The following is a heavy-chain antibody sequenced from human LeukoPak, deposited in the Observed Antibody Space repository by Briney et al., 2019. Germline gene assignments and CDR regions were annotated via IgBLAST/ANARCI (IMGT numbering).Heavy chain of an antibody. J-gene: IGHJ5*02. CDR3: ARDMGGEGFNSFVH. CDR2: IYSGGFSGGGP. D-gene: IGHD1-26*01. CDR1: GHNVSSHR. V-gene: IGHV3-66*01. Sequence: GGSLRPSCPLSGHNVSSHRMKWVRQAPGKGLDWVSVIYSGGFSGGGPHYGASVKGRLTTPRESPKNTLYVQIKSLRLDDTAGYYCARDMGGEGFNSFVHWLLAILV.